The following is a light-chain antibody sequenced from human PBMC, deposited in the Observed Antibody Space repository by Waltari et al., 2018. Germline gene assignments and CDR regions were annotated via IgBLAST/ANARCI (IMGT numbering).Light chain of an antibody. Sequence: ELVLTQSPGTLSLSPGERATLSCRASQPVSSRYLAWYQRKPGQAPRLLISGPSTSATGIPNRFSGRGSGTDFTLSITSLEPEDFAVYYCHQHADTGQFGQGTKVELK. J-gene: IGKJ1*01. CDR2: GPS. V-gene: IGKV3-20*01. CDR1: QPVSSRY. CDR3: HQHADTGQ.